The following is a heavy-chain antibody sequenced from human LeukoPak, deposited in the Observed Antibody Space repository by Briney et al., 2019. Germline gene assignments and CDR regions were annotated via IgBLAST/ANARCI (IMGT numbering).Heavy chain of an antibody. J-gene: IGHJ4*02. Sequence: GASVKVSCKASGYTFTGYYMHWVRQAPGQGLEWMGWINPNSGVTNYAQKFQGWVTMTRDTSISTAYMELSRLRSDDTAVYYCARGDRIAAAGNDYWGQGTLVTVSS. CDR3: ARGDRIAAAGNDY. D-gene: IGHD6-13*01. CDR1: GYTFTGYY. V-gene: IGHV1-2*04. CDR2: INPNSGVT.